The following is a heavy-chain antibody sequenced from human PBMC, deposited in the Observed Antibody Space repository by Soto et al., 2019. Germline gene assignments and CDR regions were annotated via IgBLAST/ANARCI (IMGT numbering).Heavy chain of an antibody. V-gene: IGHV3-64*01. CDR1: VFSFSNYG. CDR3: ASDAFDR. J-gene: IGHJ3*02. Sequence: PWGSLRLSCAASVFSFSNYGRHWVRQAPGKGLEYVSAISSNGGTTYYANSVKGRFTISRDNSKNTLYLQMGSLRAEDMAVYYCASDAFDRWGQGTMVTVSS. CDR2: ISSNGGTT.